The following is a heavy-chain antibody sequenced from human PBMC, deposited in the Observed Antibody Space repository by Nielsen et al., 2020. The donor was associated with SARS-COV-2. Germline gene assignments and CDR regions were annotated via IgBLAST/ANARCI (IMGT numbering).Heavy chain of an antibody. CDR2: IDWDDET. CDR1: GFSLTTSKMC. CDR3: ARTSATGYSDF. J-gene: IGHJ4*02. Sequence: SGPTLVKPTQTLTLTCSFSGFSLTTSKMCVSWIRQPPGKALEWLALIDWDDETLYSTSLKTRLTISKDTSKSQVVLTVTNMDPVDTATYYCARTSATGYSDFWGQGALVTVS. D-gene: IGHD5-12*01. V-gene: IGHV2-70*01.